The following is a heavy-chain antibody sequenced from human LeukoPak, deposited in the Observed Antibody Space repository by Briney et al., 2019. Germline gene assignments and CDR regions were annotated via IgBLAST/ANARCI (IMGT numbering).Heavy chain of an antibody. V-gene: IGHV4-39*01. D-gene: IGHD3-16*02. Sequence: SETLSLTCTVSGGSISGSSYYWGWIRQPPGKGLEWIGSIYYSGSTYYNLSLKSRVTISVDTSKNQFSLKLSSVTAADTAVYYCARHFTFGGVIVPPHFDYWGQGTLVTVSS. CDR1: GGSISGSSYY. CDR2: IYYSGST. J-gene: IGHJ4*02. CDR3: ARHFTFGGVIVPPHFDY.